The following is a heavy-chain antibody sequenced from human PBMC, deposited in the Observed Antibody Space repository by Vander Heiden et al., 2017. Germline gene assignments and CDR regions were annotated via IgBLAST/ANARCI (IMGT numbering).Heavy chain of an antibody. D-gene: IGHD3-10*01. Sequence: QVTLKESGPALVKPTQTLTLTCTFSGFSLSTSGMRVSWIRQPPGKALEWLASIEWEEDKFYSTSLKTRLTSSKDTSKKQVVITMTNMDPVDTATYYCARSFGWDWGQGTLVTVSS. CDR3: ARSFGWD. J-gene: IGHJ4*02. V-gene: IGHV2-70*04. CDR1: GFSLSTSGMR. CDR2: IEWEEDK.